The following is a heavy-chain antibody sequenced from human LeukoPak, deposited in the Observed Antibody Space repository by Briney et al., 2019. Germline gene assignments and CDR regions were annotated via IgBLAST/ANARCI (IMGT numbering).Heavy chain of an antibody. D-gene: IGHD4-11*01. CDR2: SYYRGSG. CDR1: GGFINSGDYY. J-gene: IGHJ5*02. CDR3: ARGDYSNYVRGTWLDP. Sequence: SQTLSLTCTVSGGFINSGDYYWSWVRQPPGKGLEWIGYSYYRGSGDYHPSLRSRVTISVDTSKNQFSLTLTSVTAADTAVYYCARGDYSNYVRGTWLDPRGQGTLVTVSS. V-gene: IGHV4-30-4*01.